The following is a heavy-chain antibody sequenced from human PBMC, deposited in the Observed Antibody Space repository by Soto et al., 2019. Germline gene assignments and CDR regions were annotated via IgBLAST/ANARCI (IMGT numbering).Heavy chain of an antibody. J-gene: IGHJ6*02. CDR2: IWYDGSKK. CDR1: GFTFSSFG. Sequence: PGGSLRLSCAASGFTFSSFGMHWVRQAPGKGLEWVSLIWYDGSKKSYGDSVKGRFTISRDNSRNTVYLLMNSLRADDTAVYYCARDASYYSLWSGYYPSRNGMDVWGQGTTVTVSS. D-gene: IGHD3-3*01. V-gene: IGHV3-33*01. CDR3: ARDASYYSLWSGYYPSRNGMDV.